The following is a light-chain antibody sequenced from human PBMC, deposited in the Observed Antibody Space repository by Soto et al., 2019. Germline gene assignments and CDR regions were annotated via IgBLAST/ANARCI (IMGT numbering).Light chain of an antibody. CDR1: QTVSTSF. CDR2: GAS. V-gene: IGKV3-20*01. CDR3: RHDDSSHTWN. J-gene: IGKJ1*01. Sequence: STGPQSLAQGERVTLCGRRSQTVSTSFLACYQQKRAQAPSLLIYGASTRATGVPDRFSGSGSGTDFTLTISDPELEDFALYDCRHDDSSHTWNLGRGTKVDIK.